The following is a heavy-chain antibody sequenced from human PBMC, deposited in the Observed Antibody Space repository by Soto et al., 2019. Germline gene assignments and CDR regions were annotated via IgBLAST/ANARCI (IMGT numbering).Heavy chain of an antibody. D-gene: IGHD5-18*01. CDR3: AREGRGYSYAVNWFDP. CDR2: IIPIFGTA. Sequence: QVQLVQSGAEVKKPGSSVKVSCKASGGTFSSYAISWVRQAPGPGLEWMGGIIPIFGTANYAQTFQGRVTITADESTSTAYMELSSLRSEDTAVYYCAREGRGYSYAVNWFDPWGQGTLVTVSS. J-gene: IGHJ5*02. CDR1: GGTFSSYA. V-gene: IGHV1-69*12.